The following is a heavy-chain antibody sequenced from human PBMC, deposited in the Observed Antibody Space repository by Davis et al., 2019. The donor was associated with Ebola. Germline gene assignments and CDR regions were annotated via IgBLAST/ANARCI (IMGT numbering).Heavy chain of an antibody. CDR1: GFTFSSYG. Sequence: PGGSLRLSCAASGFTFSSYGMHWVRQAPGKGLEWVAVIWYDGSNKYYADSVKGRFTISRDNSKNTVYLQMNSLRAEDTAVYYCAKDQVITMIVVVPDYFDYWGQGTLVTVSS. CDR2: IWYDGSNK. D-gene: IGHD3-22*01. J-gene: IGHJ4*02. V-gene: IGHV3-33*06. CDR3: AKDQVITMIVVVPDYFDY.